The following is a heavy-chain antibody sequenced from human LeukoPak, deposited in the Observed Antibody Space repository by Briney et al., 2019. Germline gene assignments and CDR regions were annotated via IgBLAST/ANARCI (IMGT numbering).Heavy chain of an antibody. Sequence: SVKVSCKASGGTFSSYAISWVRQAPGQGLEWMGRIIPILGIANYAQKFQGRVAITADKSTSTAYMELSSLRSEDTAVYYCARVGYSSGWYVLGPFDYWGQGTLVTVSS. V-gene: IGHV1-69*04. CDR3: ARVGYSSGWYVLGPFDY. J-gene: IGHJ4*02. CDR1: GGTFSSYA. D-gene: IGHD6-19*01. CDR2: IIPILGIA.